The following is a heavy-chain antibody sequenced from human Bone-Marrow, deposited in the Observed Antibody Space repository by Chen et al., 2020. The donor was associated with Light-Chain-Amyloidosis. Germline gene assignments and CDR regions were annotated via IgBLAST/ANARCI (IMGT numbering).Heavy chain of an antibody. Sequence: EGQLVESGGGLVQRGAAGRLACAASGFSIDTYWLHWVRQAPGKGLVWVSRISGDGSSRIYADSVKGRFTISRDNVKHILSLEMNSLRVEDTATYYCARDLTTVTVWGQGTTVTVSS. CDR1: GFSIDTYW. CDR3: ARDLTTVTV. J-gene: IGHJ6*02. V-gene: IGHV3-74*01. CDR2: ISGDGSSR. D-gene: IGHD4-17*01.